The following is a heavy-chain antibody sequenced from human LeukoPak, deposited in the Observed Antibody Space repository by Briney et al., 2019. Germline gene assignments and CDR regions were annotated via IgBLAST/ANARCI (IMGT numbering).Heavy chain of an antibody. CDR3: ASAPRRGVNLIYYFDY. CDR1: GYTFTSYY. V-gene: IGHV1-46*01. J-gene: IGHJ4*02. Sequence: ASVKVSCKASGYTFTSYYMHWVRQAPGQGLEWMGIINPSGGSTSYAQKFQGRVTMTRDTSTSTVYMELSSLRSEDTAVYYCASAPRRGVNLIYYFDYWGQGTLVTVSS. D-gene: IGHD3-16*01. CDR2: INPSGGST.